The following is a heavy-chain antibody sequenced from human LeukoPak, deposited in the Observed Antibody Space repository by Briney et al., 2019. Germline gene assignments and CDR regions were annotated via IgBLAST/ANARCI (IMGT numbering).Heavy chain of an antibody. Sequence: PGRSLRLSCAASGFTFDDYAMHWVRQAPGKGLEWVSGISWNSGSIGYADSVKGRFTISRDNAKNTLYLQMNSLRAEDTAVYYCASVTGDRSPPDYWGQGTLVTVSS. CDR1: GFTFDDYA. D-gene: IGHD7-27*01. CDR3: ASVTGDRSPPDY. V-gene: IGHV3-9*01. CDR2: ISWNSGSI. J-gene: IGHJ4*02.